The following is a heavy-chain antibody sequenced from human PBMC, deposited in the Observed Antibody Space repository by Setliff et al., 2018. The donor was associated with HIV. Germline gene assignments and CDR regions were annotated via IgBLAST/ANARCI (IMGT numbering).Heavy chain of an antibody. Sequence: ASVKVSCKASGYTFTGYYMHWVRQAPGQGLEWMGWINPNSGGTNYAQKFQGRVTMTRDTSTSTVYMELSSLRSEDTAVYYCARGGPVLLWFGELYNYYYYMDVWGKGTTVTV. CDR3: ARGGPVLLWFGELYNYYYYMDV. D-gene: IGHD3-10*01. V-gene: IGHV1-2*02. CDR1: GYTFTGYY. J-gene: IGHJ6*03. CDR2: INPNSGGT.